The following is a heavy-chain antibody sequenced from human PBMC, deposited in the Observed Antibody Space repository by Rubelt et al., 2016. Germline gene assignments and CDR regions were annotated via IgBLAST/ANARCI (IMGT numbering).Heavy chain of an antibody. CDR3: ARVNYDSSGYGGIRVGFDY. D-gene: IGHD3-22*01. J-gene: IGHJ4*02. Sequence: LEWIGYIYYSGSTNYNPSLKSRVTISVDTSKNQFSLKLSSVTAADTAVYYCARVNYDSSGYGGIRVGFDYWGQGTLVTVSS. CDR2: IYYSGST. V-gene: IGHV4-59*01.